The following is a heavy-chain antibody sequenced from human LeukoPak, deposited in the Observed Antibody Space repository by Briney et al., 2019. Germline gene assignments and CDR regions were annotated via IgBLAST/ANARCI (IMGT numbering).Heavy chain of an antibody. CDR3: ARFDHVWETHGMDAFDL. V-gene: IGHV4-38-2*01. CDR2: IYHSEST. CDR1: GYSISRGYS. J-gene: IGHJ3*01. D-gene: IGHD3-16*01. Sequence: SETLSLTCAVSGYSISRGYSWGWIRQPPGKGLEWIGDIYHSESTHYNPSLKSRVAISPDTSKNQFSLKLSSVTASDTAVYYCARFDHVWETHGMDAFDLWGQGTMVTVSS.